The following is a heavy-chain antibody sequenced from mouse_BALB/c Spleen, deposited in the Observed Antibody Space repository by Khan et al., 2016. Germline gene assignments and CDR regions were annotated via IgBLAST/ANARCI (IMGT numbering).Heavy chain of an antibody. J-gene: IGHJ3*01. V-gene: IGHV3-1*02. CDR1: GYSITSGYS. CDR2: INYSGGT. D-gene: IGHD1-1*01. Sequence: VQLKESGPDLVKPSQSLSLTCTVTGYSITSGYSWHWIRQLPGDQLEWMAYINYSGGTSYNPSLKSRISITRDTSTNPFFLQLKFVTAEDTATYYGARDYYGSSFFDYWGQGTLVTVSA. CDR3: ARDYYGSSFFDY.